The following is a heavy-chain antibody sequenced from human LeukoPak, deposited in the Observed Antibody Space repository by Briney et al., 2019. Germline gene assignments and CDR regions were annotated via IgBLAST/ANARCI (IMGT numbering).Heavy chain of an antibody. Sequence: SETLSLTCTVSGGSISSYYWSWIRQPPGKGLEWIGYIYHSGSTNYNPSLKSRVTISVDTSKNQFSLKLSSVTAADTAVYYCARVGITGTTDDAFDIWDQGTMVTVSS. V-gene: IGHV4-59*01. CDR3: ARVGITGTTDDAFDI. D-gene: IGHD1-20*01. J-gene: IGHJ3*02. CDR1: GGSISSYY. CDR2: IYHSGST.